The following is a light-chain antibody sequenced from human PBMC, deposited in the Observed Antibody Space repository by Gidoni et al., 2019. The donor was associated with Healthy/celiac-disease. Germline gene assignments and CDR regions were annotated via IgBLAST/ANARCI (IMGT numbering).Light chain of an antibody. CDR1: QSISSW. CDR3: QQYNSYLYT. V-gene: IGKV1-5*03. J-gene: IGKJ2*01. CDR2: KAS. Sequence: DIQMTQSPSTLSASVGDRVTITCRASQSISSWLAWYQQQPGKAPKLLIYKASSLESGVPSRFSGSGSETEFTLTISSLQPDDFATYYCQQYNSYLYTFGQXTKLEIK.